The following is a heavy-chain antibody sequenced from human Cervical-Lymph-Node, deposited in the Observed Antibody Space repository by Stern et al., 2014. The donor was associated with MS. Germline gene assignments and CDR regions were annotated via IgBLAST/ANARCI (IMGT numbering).Heavy chain of an antibody. CDR2: RNPHSGSP. V-gene: IGHV1-8*01. CDR3: AREEVIVGPNLFDP. J-gene: IGHJ5*02. CDR1: GYTFTSYE. Sequence: MQLVESGAEVKKPGASVKVYCKVSGYTFTSYEINWVRQATGQGLEGMGWRNPHSGSPFYSQTFQGRVTMTRNTYTSTAYMERIGLMSYDTAVYYCAREEVIVGPNLFDPWGQGPLVTVSS. D-gene: IGHD1-26*01.